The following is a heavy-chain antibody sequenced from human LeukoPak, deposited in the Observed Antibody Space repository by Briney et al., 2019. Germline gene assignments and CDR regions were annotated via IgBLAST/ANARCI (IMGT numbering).Heavy chain of an antibody. CDR1: GFTFSSYS. J-gene: IGHJ4*02. V-gene: IGHV3-21*01. CDR3: ARVLTPMVHFDY. Sequence: GGSLRLSCAASGFTFSSYSMNWVRQAPGKGLEWVSSISSSSSYIYYADSVKGRFTISRDNAKNSLYLQMNSLRAEDTAVYYCARVLTPMVHFDYWGQGTLVTVSS. D-gene: IGHD3-10*01. CDR2: ISSSSSYI.